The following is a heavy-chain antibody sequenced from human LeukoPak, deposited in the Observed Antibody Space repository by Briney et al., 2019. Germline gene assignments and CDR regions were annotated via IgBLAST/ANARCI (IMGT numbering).Heavy chain of an antibody. J-gene: IGHJ4*02. CDR3: AKGGGNIYYDGSGYKYYFDY. D-gene: IGHD3-22*01. CDR1: GFTFSSYA. Sequence: PGGSLRLSCAASGFTFSSYAMSWVRQAPGKGLEWVSAISGSGGGTYYADSVKGRFTISRDNSKNTLYLQMNSLRAEDTAVYYCAKGGGNIYYDGSGYKYYFDYWGQGTLVTVSS. V-gene: IGHV3-23*01. CDR2: ISGSGGGT.